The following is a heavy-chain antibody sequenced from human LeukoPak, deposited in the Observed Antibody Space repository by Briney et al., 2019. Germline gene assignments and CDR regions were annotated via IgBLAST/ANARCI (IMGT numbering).Heavy chain of an antibody. Sequence: GGSLRLSCAASGFTYSSYWMHWVRQAPGKGLVWVSRINSDGSSTSYADSVKGRFTISRDNAKNTLYLQMNSLRAGDTAVYYCARAGIFGVVNYYYYMDVWGKGTTVTVSS. CDR2: INSDGSST. CDR3: ARAGIFGVVNYYYYMDV. V-gene: IGHV3-74*01. CDR1: GFTYSSYW. D-gene: IGHD3-3*01. J-gene: IGHJ6*03.